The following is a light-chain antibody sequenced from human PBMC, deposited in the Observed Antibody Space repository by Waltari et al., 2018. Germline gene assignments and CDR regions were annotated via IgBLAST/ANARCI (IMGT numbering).Light chain of an antibody. Sequence: QSALPQLASVTGSTGQTITLPCTGTSNDIGAFSSVSWYQQPPGKAPKLMIYEVTNRPSGVSHRFSGSKSGNTASLTISGLQAEDEADYYCSSYTSTNTLLFGGGTMLTVL. J-gene: IGLJ2*01. CDR1: SNDIGAFSS. V-gene: IGLV2-14*01. CDR2: EVT. CDR3: SSYTSTNTLL.